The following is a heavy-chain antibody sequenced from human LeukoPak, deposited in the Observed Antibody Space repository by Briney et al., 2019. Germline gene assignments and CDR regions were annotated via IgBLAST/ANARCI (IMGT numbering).Heavy chain of an antibody. Sequence: GGSLRLSCAASGFPFSEYSMNWFRQAPGKGLEWISYIGISSGNTKYADSVKGRFTVSGDNARNSLYLQMKSLRVEDTAVYYCARDHNYAFDNWGQGTLVTVSS. J-gene: IGHJ4*02. V-gene: IGHV3-11*06. CDR1: GFPFSEYS. CDR2: IGISSGNT. D-gene: IGHD1-1*01. CDR3: ARDHNYAFDN.